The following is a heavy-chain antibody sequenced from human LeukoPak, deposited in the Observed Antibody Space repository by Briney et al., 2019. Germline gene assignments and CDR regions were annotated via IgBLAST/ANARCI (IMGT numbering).Heavy chain of an antibody. J-gene: IGHJ6*02. Sequence: GGSLRLSCAASGFTFSNAWMSWVRQAPGKGLEWVGRIKSKTDGGTTDYAAPVKGRFTISRDDSKNTLYLQMNSLKTEDTAVYYSTTADGSRGYYYGMDVWGQGTTVTVSS. D-gene: IGHD2-2*01. V-gene: IGHV3-15*01. CDR1: GFTFSNAW. CDR3: TTADGSRGYYYGMDV. CDR2: IKSKTDGGTT.